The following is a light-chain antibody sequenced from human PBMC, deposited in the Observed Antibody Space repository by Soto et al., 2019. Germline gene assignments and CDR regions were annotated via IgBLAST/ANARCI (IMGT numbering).Light chain of an antibody. CDR2: DTS. V-gene: IGKV3-11*01. J-gene: IGKJ2*01. CDR3: QQGSHWYT. CDR1: QSVDRH. Sequence: EIVLTQSPATLSLSPGDRATLSCRASQSVDRHLAWYQEKPGQAPRLLIYDTSDRATGIPDRFSGSGSGTDFTLTISSLEPEDFAVYFCQQGSHWYTFGQGTKLEIK.